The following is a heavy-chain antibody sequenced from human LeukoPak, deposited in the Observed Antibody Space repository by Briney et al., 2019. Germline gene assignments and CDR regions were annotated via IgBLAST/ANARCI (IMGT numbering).Heavy chain of an antibody. Sequence: PSETLSLTCTVSGGSISSYYWSWIRQPPGKGLEWIGYIYYSGSTNYNPSLKSRVTISVDTSKNQFSLKLSSVTAADTAVYYCARGKTTSGWIGVGWGQGTLVTVSS. D-gene: IGHD6-19*01. V-gene: IGHV4-59*01. CDR2: IYYSGST. CDR3: ARGKTTSGWIGVG. J-gene: IGHJ4*02. CDR1: GGSISSYY.